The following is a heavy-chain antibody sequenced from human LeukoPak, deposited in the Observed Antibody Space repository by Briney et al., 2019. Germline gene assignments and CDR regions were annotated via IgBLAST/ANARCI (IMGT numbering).Heavy chain of an antibody. CDR3: ARGDYGSGSLNYWFFDL. CDR1: GFTFSSYG. D-gene: IGHD3-10*01. V-gene: IGHV3-74*01. Sequence: PGGSLRLSCAASGFTFSSYGMHWVRQAPGKGLVWVSRINSDGSSTSYADSVKGRFTITRDNAKNTLYLQMNSLRAEDTAVYYCARGDYGSGSLNYWFFDLWGRGTLVTVSS. J-gene: IGHJ2*01. CDR2: INSDGSST.